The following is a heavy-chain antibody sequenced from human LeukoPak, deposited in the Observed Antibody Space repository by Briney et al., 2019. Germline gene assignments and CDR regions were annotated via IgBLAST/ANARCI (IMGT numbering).Heavy chain of an antibody. CDR2: ISAYNGNT. V-gene: IGHV1-18*01. D-gene: IGHD2-2*01. CDR1: GYTFTSYG. Sequence: ASVKVSCKASGYTFTSYGISWVRQAPGQGLEWMGWISAYNGNTNYAQKLQGRVTMTTDTSTSTAYMELRSLRSGDTAVYYCARDSVMRDCSSTSCYYYYYGMDVWGQGTTVTVSS. J-gene: IGHJ6*02. CDR3: ARDSVMRDCSSTSCYYYYYGMDV.